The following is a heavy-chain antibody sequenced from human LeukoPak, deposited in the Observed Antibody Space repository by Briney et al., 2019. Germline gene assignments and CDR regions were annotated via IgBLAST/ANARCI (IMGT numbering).Heavy chain of an antibody. CDR3: AREGSGSSGYQNWFDP. CDR2: IYYSGST. D-gene: IGHD3-22*01. J-gene: IGHJ5*02. V-gene: IGHV4-59*12. Sequence: SETLFLTCTVSGGSISSYYWSWIRQPPGKGLEWIGYIYYSGSTNYNPSLKSRVTISVDTSKNQFSLKLSSVTAADTAVYYCAREGSGSSGYQNWFDPWGQGTLVTVSS. CDR1: GGSISSYY.